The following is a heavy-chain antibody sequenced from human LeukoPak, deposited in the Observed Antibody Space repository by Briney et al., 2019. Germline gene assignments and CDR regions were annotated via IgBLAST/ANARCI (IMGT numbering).Heavy chain of an antibody. CDR2: IYSGGST. Sequence: PGGSLRLSCAASGFTVSSNYMSWVRQAPGKGLEWVSVIYSGGSTYYADSVKGRFTISRDNSKNTLYLQMNSLRAEDTAVYYCARGEPSGWEYYFDYWGQGTLVTVSS. CDR3: ARGEPSGWEYYFDY. V-gene: IGHV3-53*01. CDR1: GFTVSSNY. J-gene: IGHJ4*02. D-gene: IGHD6-19*01.